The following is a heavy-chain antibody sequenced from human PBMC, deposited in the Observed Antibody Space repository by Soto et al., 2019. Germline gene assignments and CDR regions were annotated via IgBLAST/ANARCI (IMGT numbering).Heavy chain of an antibody. CDR1: GFTFSSYA. CDR3: AKDRDYYDSSGYLCLDP. D-gene: IGHD3-22*01. V-gene: IGHV3-23*01. J-gene: IGHJ5*02. CDR2: ISGSGGST. Sequence: PGGSLRLSCAASGFTFSSYAMSWVRQAPGKGLEWVSAISGSGGSTYYADSVKGRFTISRDNSKNTLYLQMNSLRAEDTAVYYCAKDRDYYDSSGYLCLDPWGQGTLVTVSS.